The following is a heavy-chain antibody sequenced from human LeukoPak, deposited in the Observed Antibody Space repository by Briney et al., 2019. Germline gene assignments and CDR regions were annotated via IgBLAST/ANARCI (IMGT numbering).Heavy chain of an antibody. CDR3: ARARSSYGYGDAFDI. CDR2: AQYDGSPK. D-gene: IGHD5-18*01. Sequence: PGGSLRLSCAASGFTFKTYAMHWVRQAPGKGLEWVAFAQYDGSPKYYADSVKGRFTISRDNSKNTLYLQMNSLRAEDTAVYYCARARSSYGYGDAFDIWGQGTMVTVSS. CDR1: GFTFKTYA. V-gene: IGHV3-30*02. J-gene: IGHJ3*02.